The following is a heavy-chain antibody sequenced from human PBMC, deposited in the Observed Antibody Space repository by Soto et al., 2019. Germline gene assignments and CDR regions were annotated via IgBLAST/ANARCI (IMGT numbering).Heavy chain of an antibody. CDR3: ATPRPEYSSSSDPYYYYGMDV. CDR2: IIPIFGTA. CDR1: AGTFSIYA. J-gene: IGHJ6*02. Sequence: SVKISCKASAGTFSIYAISWVRQAPEQGLEWMGGIIPIFGTANYAQKFQGRVTITADESTSTAYMELSSLRSEDTAVYYCATPRPEYSSSSDPYYYYGMDVWGQGTTVTVSS. D-gene: IGHD6-6*01. V-gene: IGHV1-69*13.